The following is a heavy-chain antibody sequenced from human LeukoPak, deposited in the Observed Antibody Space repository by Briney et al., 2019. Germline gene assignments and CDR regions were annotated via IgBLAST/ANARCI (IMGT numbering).Heavy chain of an antibody. V-gene: IGHV4-31*03. CDR1: GGSISSGGYY. D-gene: IGHD5-12*01. J-gene: IGHJ4*02. Sequence: SETLSPTCTVSGGSISSGGYYWSWIRQHPGKGLEWIGYIYYSGSTYYNPSLKSRVTISVDTSKNQFSLKLSSVTAADTAVYYCARERQNSGYDYLDYWGQGTLVTVSS. CDR3: ARERQNSGYDYLDY. CDR2: IYYSGST.